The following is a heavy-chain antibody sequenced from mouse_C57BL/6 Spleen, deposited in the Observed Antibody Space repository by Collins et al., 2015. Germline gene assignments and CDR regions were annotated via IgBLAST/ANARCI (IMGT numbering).Heavy chain of an antibody. CDR2: IDPANGNT. V-gene: IGHV14-3*02. D-gene: IGHD2-10*02. CDR3: ARGSMVTPFAY. Sequence: EVQLQQSGAELVKPGASVKLSCTASGFNIKDTYMHWVKQRPEQGLEWIGRIDPANGNTKYDPKFQGKATITADTSSNTAYLQLSSLTSEDTAVYYCARGSMVTPFAYWGQGTLVTVSA. J-gene: IGHJ3*01. CDR1: GFNIKDTY.